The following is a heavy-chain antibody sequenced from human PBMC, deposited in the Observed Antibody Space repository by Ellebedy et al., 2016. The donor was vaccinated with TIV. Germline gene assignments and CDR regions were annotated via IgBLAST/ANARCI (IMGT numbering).Heavy chain of an antibody. D-gene: IGHD6-19*01. J-gene: IGHJ4*02. CDR1: GFRFSDFG. V-gene: IGHV3-23*01. Sequence: GGSLRLSXVGSGFRFSDFGMSWVRQAPGVGLEWVSTIGTGGGTYYADSMKGRFTISRDLSKNTLYLQLNSLTADDTAVYYCAKYRSGWYEDYWGQGTLVTVSS. CDR3: AKYRSGWYEDY. CDR2: IGTGGGT.